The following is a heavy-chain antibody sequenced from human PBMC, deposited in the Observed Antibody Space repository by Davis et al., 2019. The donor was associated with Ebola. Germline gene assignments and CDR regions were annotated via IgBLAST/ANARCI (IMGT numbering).Heavy chain of an antibody. V-gene: IGHV3-74*01. CDR1: GFTFSSYW. J-gene: IGHJ4*02. CDR3: ARDSGCTGGVCYVFDY. CDR2: INSDGSST. Sequence: PGGSLRLSCAASGFTFSSYWMHWVRQAPGKGLVWVSRINSDGSSTSYADSVKGRFTISRDNAKNTLYLQMNSLRAEDTAVYYCARDSGCTGGVCYVFDYWGQGTLVTVSS. D-gene: IGHD2-8*02.